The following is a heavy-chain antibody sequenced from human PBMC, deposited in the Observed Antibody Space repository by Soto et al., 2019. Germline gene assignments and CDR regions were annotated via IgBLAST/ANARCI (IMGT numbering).Heavy chain of an antibody. J-gene: IGHJ6*02. D-gene: IGHD5-12*01. CDR2: ISPIFGTA. V-gene: IGHV1-69*01. CDR1: GGTFSSYA. CDR3: ARAGDRGVATSHYYYGTDV. Sequence: QVQLVQSVAEVKKPGSSVKVSCKASGGTFSSYAISWVRQAPGQGLEWMGGISPIFGTANYAQKFQGRVTITADESTSTAYMALSSLRSEDTAVYYCARAGDRGVATSHYYYGTDVWGQGTTVTVSS.